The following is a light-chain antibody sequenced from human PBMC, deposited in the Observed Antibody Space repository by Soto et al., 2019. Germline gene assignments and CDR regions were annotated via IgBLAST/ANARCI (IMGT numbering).Light chain of an antibody. J-gene: IGLJ2*01. V-gene: IGLV1-47*02. CDR2: SNN. Sequence: QSVLTQPPSASGTPGQRVTISCSGSSSNIGSNYVYWYQQLPGTAPKLLIYSNNQRPSGVPDRFSGSKSGTSASLAISGLRSEDEADYYCAAWDDSLSGYVVFGEETKLTVL. CDR3: AAWDDSLSGYVV. CDR1: SSNIGSNY.